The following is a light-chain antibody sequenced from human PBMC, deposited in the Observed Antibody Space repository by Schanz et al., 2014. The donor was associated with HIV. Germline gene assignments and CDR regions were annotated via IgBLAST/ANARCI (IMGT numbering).Light chain of an antibody. CDR1: SSDVGGYNY. CDR2: EVS. Sequence: QSALTQPRSVSGSPGQSVTISCTGTSSDVGGYNYVSWYQQHPGKAPKLMIYEVSKRPSGVSNRFSGSKSGNTASLTISGLQAEDEADYYCSSYTSSSTLVFGGGTKLTVL. V-gene: IGLV2-14*01. CDR3: SSYTSSSTLV. J-gene: IGLJ2*01.